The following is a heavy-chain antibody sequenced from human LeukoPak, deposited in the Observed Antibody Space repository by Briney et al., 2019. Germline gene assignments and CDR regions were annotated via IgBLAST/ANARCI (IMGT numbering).Heavy chain of an antibody. V-gene: IGHV3-33*01. J-gene: IGHJ4*02. CDR1: GFTFSSYG. CDR3: ARDGRFCSARTCYFDY. D-gene: IGHD2-15*01. Sequence: PGGSLRLSCAASGFTFSSYGMHWVRQAPGKGLEWVAVIWYDGSNKYYADSVKGRFTISRDNSKNTLYLQMNSLRAEDTAVYYCARDGRFCSARTCYFDYWGQGTLVTVSS. CDR2: IWYDGSNK.